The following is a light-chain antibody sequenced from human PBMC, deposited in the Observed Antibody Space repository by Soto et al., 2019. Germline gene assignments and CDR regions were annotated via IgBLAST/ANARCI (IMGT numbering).Light chain of an antibody. J-gene: IGKJ5*01. CDR2: GAS. CDR3: QQLNSYLFT. CDR1: QDISSY. V-gene: IGKV1-9*01. Sequence: DIQLTQSPSFLSASVGDRVTITCRASQDISSYLGWYQQKPGEAPKLLIYGASTLQSGVPSRFSGSGSGTGFTLTISSLQPEDFASYYCQQLNSYLFTFGQGTRLEIK.